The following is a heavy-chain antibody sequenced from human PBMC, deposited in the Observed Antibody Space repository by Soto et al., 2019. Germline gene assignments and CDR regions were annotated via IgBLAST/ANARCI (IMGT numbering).Heavy chain of an antibody. V-gene: IGHV4-4*07. CDR1: GGSISNYY. CDR3: TSHYGDYVGY. CDR2: IYSSGIT. D-gene: IGHD4-17*01. Sequence: QVQLQESGPGLVKPSETLSLSCTVSGGSISNYYWSWIRQPAGKGLEWIGRIYSSGITYYNPSFKRRVTRSLDTSKTQLPLKVSSVTAAETAAYYWTSHYGDYVGYWGQGTVVTAAS. J-gene: IGHJ4*02.